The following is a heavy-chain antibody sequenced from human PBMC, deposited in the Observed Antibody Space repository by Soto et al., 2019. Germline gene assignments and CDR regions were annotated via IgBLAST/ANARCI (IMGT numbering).Heavy chain of an antibody. J-gene: IGHJ6*02. CDR2: INHSGST. D-gene: IGHD3-16*01. CDR3: ARGLGQVWVSFSKL. CDR1: GGSFSGYY. V-gene: IGHV4-34*01. Sequence: SETLSLTCAVYGGSFSGYYWSWIRQPPGKGLEWIGEINHSGSTNYNPSLKSRVTISVDTSKNQFSLKLSSVTAADTAVYYCARGLGQVWVSFSKLWGQGTTVTVSS.